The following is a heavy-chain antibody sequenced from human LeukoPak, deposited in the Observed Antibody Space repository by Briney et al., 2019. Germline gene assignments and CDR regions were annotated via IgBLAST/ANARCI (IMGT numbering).Heavy chain of an antibody. V-gene: IGHV1-18*01. CDR2: ISAYNGNT. CDR1: GYTFTSYG. D-gene: IGHD3-10*01. Sequence: DSVKVSCKASGYTFTSYGISWVRQAPGQGLEWMGWISAYNGNTNYAQKLQGRVTMTTDTSTSTAYMELRSLRSDDTAVYYCARDCLTMVRGVIPFDYWGQGTRVTVSS. CDR3: ARDCLTMVRGVIPFDY. J-gene: IGHJ4*02.